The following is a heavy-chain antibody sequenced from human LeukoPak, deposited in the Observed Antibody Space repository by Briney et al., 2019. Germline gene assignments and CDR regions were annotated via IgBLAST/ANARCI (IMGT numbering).Heavy chain of an antibody. CDR1: GFTFTTYD. D-gene: IGHD2-15*01. CDR2: IGTTGDT. Sequence: GGSLRLSCAASGFTFTTYDMHWVRQATGKGLEWVSAIGTTGDTYYPGSVKGRFTISRENAKNSLYPQMNSLRAGDTAVYYCARDRGGGHMDVWGKGTTVTISS. J-gene: IGHJ6*03. CDR3: ARDRGGGHMDV. V-gene: IGHV3-13*01.